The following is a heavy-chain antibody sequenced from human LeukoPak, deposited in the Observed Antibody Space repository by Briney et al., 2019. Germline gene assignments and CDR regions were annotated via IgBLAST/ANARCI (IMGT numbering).Heavy chain of an antibody. J-gene: IGHJ4*02. CDR1: GYTFTSYY. V-gene: IGHV1-46*01. CDR2: INPSGGST. CDR3: ARGYYDSSGYLSPLRY. Sequence: ASVKVSCKASGYTFTSYYMHWVRQAPGQGLEWMGIINPSGGSTSYAQKFQGRVTMTRDTSTSTVYMELSSLRSEDTAVYYCARGYYDSSGYLSPLRYWGQGTQVTVSS. D-gene: IGHD3-22*01.